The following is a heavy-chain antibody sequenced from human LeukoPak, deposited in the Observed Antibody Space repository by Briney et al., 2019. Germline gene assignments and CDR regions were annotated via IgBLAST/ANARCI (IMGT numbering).Heavy chain of an antibody. V-gene: IGHV4-4*07. Sequence: SETLSLTCTVSGGSINSYYWSWIRQSAGKGLEWIGRIYTSGSTPDYSPSLKSRVTISVDTSKNQFSLKLSSVAAADTAVYYCARHPSGYYKYVDLWGRGTLVTVSS. D-gene: IGHD3-22*01. CDR2: IYTSGSTP. CDR3: ARHPSGYYKYVDL. J-gene: IGHJ2*01. CDR1: GGSINSYY.